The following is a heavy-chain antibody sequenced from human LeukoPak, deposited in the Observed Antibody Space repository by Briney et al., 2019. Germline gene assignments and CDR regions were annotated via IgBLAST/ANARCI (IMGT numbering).Heavy chain of an antibody. CDR3: ARGRCSSRSCYLFDY. CDR2: INPNSGGT. CDR1: GYTLTGYY. J-gene: IGHJ4*02. D-gene: IGHD2-2*01. V-gene: IGHV1-2*02. Sequence: ASVKVSCKAAGYTLTGYYMHWVRQAPGQGLKWMGWINPNSGGTSYAQKFQGRVTMTRDTSISTAYMELSRLRSDDTAVYYCARGRCSSRSCYLFDYWGQGTLVTVSS.